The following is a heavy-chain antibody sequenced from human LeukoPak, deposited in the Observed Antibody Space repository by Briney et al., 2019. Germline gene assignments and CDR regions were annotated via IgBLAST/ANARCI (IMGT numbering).Heavy chain of an antibody. CDR3: AREPPGEMATRRPDFDY. V-gene: IGHV1-18*01. Sequence: ASVKVSYKASGYTFTSYGISWVRQAPGQGLEWMGWISAYNGNTNYAQKLQGRVTMTTDTSTSTVYMELSSLRSEDTAVYYCAREPPGEMATRRPDFDYWGQGTLVTVSS. CDR2: ISAYNGNT. J-gene: IGHJ4*02. CDR1: GYTFTSYG. D-gene: IGHD5-24*01.